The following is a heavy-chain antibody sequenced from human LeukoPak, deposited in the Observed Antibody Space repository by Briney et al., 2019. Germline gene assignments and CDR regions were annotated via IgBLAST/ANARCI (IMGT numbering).Heavy chain of an antibody. Sequence: PSETLSLTCAVYGGSFSGYYWNWIRQPPGKGLEWIGEINHSGSTNYNPSLKSRVTISVDPSKNQFSLKLSSVTAADTAVYYCARGPLLRFLEWLPYYYYYMDVWGKGTTVTVSS. CDR3: ARGPLLRFLEWLPYYYYYMDV. CDR2: INHSGST. D-gene: IGHD3-3*01. V-gene: IGHV4-34*01. CDR1: GGSFSGYY. J-gene: IGHJ6*03.